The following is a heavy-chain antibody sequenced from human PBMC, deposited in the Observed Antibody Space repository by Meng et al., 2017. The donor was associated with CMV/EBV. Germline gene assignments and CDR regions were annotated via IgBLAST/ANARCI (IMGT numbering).Heavy chain of an antibody. CDR1: GGSISSYY. D-gene: IGHD2-15*01. Sequence: SETLSLTCTVSGGSISSYYWSWIRQPPGKGLEWIGYIYYSGSTNYNPSLKSRVTISVDTSKNQFSLKLSSVTAADTAVYYCARVNSGGSFEVDYWGQGTLVTVSS. CDR2: IYYSGST. CDR3: ARVNSGGSFEVDY. J-gene: IGHJ4*02. V-gene: IGHV4-59*01.